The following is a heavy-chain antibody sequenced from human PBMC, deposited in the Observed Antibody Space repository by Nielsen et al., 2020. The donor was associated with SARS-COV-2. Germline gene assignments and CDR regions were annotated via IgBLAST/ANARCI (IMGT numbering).Heavy chain of an antibody. V-gene: IGHV3-13*04. Sequence: GESLKISCAASGFTFSSYDMHWVRQATGKGLECVSAIGTAGDTYYPGSVKGRFTISRENAKNSLYLQMNSLRAEDTALYHCATLPWAIFQSPATSGMGVWGQGTTVTVSS. CDR3: ATLPWAIFQSPATSGMGV. CDR2: IGTAGDT. CDR1: GFTFSSYD. J-gene: IGHJ6*02. D-gene: IGHD3-3*01.